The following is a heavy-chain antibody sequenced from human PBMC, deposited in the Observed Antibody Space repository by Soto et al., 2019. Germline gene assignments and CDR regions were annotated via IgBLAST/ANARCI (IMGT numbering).Heavy chain of an antibody. Sequence: GGSLRLSCAASGFTFSSYALSWVRQAPGKGLECVSAISGNGGSTYYADPVKGRFTISRDNSKNTLYLQMNSLRAEDTAIYYCAKSYQPLYDYGDYLGYWGQGTLVTVSS. J-gene: IGHJ4*02. D-gene: IGHD4-17*01. CDR1: GFTFSSYA. V-gene: IGHV3-23*01. CDR2: ISGNGGST. CDR3: AKSYQPLYDYGDYLGY.